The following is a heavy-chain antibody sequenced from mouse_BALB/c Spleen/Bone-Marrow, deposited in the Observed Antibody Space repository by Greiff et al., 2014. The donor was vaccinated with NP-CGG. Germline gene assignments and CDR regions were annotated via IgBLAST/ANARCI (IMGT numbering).Heavy chain of an antibody. V-gene: IGHV1-4*01. D-gene: IGHD2-4*01. CDR3: ARSYYDYDRAWFAY. J-gene: IGHJ3*01. CDR1: GYTFTSYT. Sequence: VHLVESGAELARPGASVRMPCKASGYTFTSYTMHWVKQRPGQGLEWIGYINPSSGYTNYNQKFKDKATLTADKSSSTAYMQLSSLTSEDSVVYYCARSYYDYDRAWFAYWGQGTLVTVSA. CDR2: INPSSGYT.